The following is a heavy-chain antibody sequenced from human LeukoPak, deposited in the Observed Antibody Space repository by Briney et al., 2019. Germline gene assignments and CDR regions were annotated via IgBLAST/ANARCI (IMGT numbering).Heavy chain of an antibody. D-gene: IGHD2/OR15-2a*01. V-gene: IGHV3-74*01. Sequence: GGSLRLSCAASGFTFSDYWVHWVRQPPGKGLVWVSRINSGGSSTSYADSVKGRFTISRDNSKNTLYLQMNSLRAEDTAVYYCARDKISRFFDYWGQGTLVTVSS. CDR3: ARDKISRFFDY. CDR2: INSGGSST. CDR1: GFTFSDYW. J-gene: IGHJ4*02.